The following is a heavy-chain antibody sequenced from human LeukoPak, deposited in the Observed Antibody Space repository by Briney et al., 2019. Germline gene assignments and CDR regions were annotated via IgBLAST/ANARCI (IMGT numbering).Heavy chain of an antibody. CDR2: TSYDGSHK. CDR1: GFTFSSDA. D-gene: IGHD3-9*01. Sequence: GGSLRLSCAGSGFTFSSDAMHWVRQAPGKGLEWLAVTSYDGSHKYYADSVKGRFTISKDNSRNTLYLQRNSLRVEDTAVYYCARDILTGYPSYPDYRGQGTLVTVSS. V-gene: IGHV3-30*04. J-gene: IGHJ4*02. CDR3: ARDILTGYPSYPDY.